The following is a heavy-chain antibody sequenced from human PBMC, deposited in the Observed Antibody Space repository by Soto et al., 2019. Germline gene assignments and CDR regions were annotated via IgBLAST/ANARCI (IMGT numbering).Heavy chain of an antibody. J-gene: IGHJ6*02. CDR1: GGTFSRYA. V-gene: IGHV1-69*01. D-gene: IGHD6-13*01. Sequence: GASMKFCCKASGGTFSRYAISWVRQAPGQGLEWMGGIIPIFGTANYAQKFQGRVTITADESTSTAYMQLSSLRSEDTAVYYCARDWAAAGDYYGMDVWGQGTTVTVSS. CDR3: ARDWAAAGDYYGMDV. CDR2: IIPIFGTA.